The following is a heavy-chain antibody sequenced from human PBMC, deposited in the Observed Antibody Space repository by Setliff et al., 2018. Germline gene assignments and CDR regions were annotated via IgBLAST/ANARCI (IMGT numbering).Heavy chain of an antibody. Sequence: PSETLSLTCTVSGGSISSSSYYWGWIRQPPGKGLEWIGSIYYSGSTYYNPSLKSRVTISVDTSKNQFSLKLSSVTAADTAVYYCARVSQYSSGWYYYYYYGMDVWGQGTTVTVPS. CDR3: ARVSQYSSGWYYYYYYGMDV. CDR1: GGSISSSSYY. D-gene: IGHD6-19*01. CDR2: IYYSGST. V-gene: IGHV4-39*07. J-gene: IGHJ6*02.